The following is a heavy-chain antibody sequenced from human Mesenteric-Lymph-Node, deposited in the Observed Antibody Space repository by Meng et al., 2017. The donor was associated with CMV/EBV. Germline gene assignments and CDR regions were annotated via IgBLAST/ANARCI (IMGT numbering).Heavy chain of an antibody. CDR3: ARDFTSNDNFFDP. CDR2: IYHTGTT. V-gene: IGHV4-31*02. D-gene: IGHD4/OR15-4a*01. CDR1: GCSLISGGYY. J-gene: IGHJ5*02. Sequence: SGCSLISGGYYWSWIRQHPGKGLGWMGYIYHTGTTYYNPSLKGRVAFSIDTSKNQFFLKLNSVTAADTAVYYCARDFTSNDNFFDPWGQGTLVTVSS.